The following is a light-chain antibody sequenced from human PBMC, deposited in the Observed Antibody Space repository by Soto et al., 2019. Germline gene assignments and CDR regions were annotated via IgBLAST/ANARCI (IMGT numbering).Light chain of an antibody. V-gene: IGKV2-28*01. Sequence: DIVMTQSPLSLPVTPGEPASISCRSSQSLLNSDGNNYLDWYLQKPGQSPQLLIHLGSNRASGVPDMLSGSGSGTDFTLKISRVEAEDVGVYYCMQALETPVAFGQGTKVDI. CDR1: QSLLNSDGNNY. CDR2: LGS. J-gene: IGKJ1*01. CDR3: MQALETPVA.